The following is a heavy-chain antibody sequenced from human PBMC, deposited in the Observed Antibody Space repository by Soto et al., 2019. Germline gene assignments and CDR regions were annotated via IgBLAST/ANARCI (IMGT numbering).Heavy chain of an antibody. D-gene: IGHD1-26*01. V-gene: IGHV4-4*02. CDR1: GASISSTNW. Sequence: QVQLQESGPGLVKPSGTLSLTCAVSGASISSTNWWSWVRQAQGEGPEWIGEIYHSGATNYNPSLKSRVIISLDTSKNQLSLRLDSVTAADTAVYFCARHIAGPTTRGFDYWGQGTLVTVSS. CDR2: IYHSGAT. CDR3: ARHIAGPTTRGFDY. J-gene: IGHJ4*02.